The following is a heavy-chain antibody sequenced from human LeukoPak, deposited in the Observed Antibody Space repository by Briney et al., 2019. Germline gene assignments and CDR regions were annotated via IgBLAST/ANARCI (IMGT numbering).Heavy chain of an antibody. V-gene: IGHV1-2*02. J-gene: IGHJ4*02. Sequence: ASVKVSCKASGYTFTGYYMHWVRQAPGQGLEWMGWINPNSGGTNYAQKFQGRVTMTRDASISTAYMELSRLRSDDTAVYYCASNIMGLRGVFDYWGQGTLVTVSS. CDR3: ASNIMGLRGVFDY. CDR2: INPNSGGT. D-gene: IGHD5-12*01. CDR1: GYTFTGYY.